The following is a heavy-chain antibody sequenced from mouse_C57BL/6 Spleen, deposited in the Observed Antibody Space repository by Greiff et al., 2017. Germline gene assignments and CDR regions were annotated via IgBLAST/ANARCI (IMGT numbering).Heavy chain of an antibody. CDR2: INPSTGGT. D-gene: IGHD2-3*01. J-gene: IGHJ2*01. CDR3: ARSRGLDGYDFDY. CDR1: GYSFTGYY. Sequence: EVQLQQSGPELVKPGASVKISCKASGYSFTGYYMNWVKQSPEKSLEWIGEINPSTGGTTYNQKFKAKATLTVDKSSSTAYMQLKSLTSEDSAVYYCARSRGLDGYDFDYWGQGTTLTVSS. V-gene: IGHV1-42*01.